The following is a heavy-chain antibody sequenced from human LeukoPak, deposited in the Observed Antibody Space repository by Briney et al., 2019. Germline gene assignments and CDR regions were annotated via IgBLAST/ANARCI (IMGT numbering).Heavy chain of an antibody. CDR3: AKGPDYSNYDWFDP. Sequence: PGGSLRLSCAVSGFTFSSYAVSWVRQAPGRGLEWVSAISGSGTSTYYADSVKGRFTISRDNSKNTLYLQMSSLRAADTAVYYSAKGPDYSNYDWFDPWGQGTLVTVSS. V-gene: IGHV3-23*01. CDR1: GFTFSSYA. D-gene: IGHD4-11*01. CDR2: ISGSGTST. J-gene: IGHJ5*02.